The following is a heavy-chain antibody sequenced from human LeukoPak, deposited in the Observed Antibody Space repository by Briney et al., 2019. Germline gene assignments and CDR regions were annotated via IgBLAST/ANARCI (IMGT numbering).Heavy chain of an antibody. J-gene: IGHJ5*02. CDR3: ASQGPYSSSWYIRGWFDP. D-gene: IGHD6-13*01. CDR1: GFTVSSNY. V-gene: IGHV3-53*01. Sequence: GGSLRLSCAASGFTVSSNYMSWVRQAPGKGLEWVSVIYSGGSTYYADSVKGRFTISRDNAKNSLYLQMNSLGAEDTAVYYCASQGPYSSSWYIRGWFDPWGQGTLVTVSS. CDR2: IYSGGST.